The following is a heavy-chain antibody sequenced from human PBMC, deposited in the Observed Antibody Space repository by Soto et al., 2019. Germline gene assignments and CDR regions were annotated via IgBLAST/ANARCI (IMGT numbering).Heavy chain of an antibody. J-gene: IGHJ6*02. D-gene: IGHD6-19*01. V-gene: IGHV3-23*01. CDR3: AKDGGYSSGWYYYYGMDV. Sequence: HPGGSLRLSCAASGFTFSSYAMSWVRQAPGKGLEWVSAISGSGGSTYYADSVKGRFTISRDNSKNTLYLQMNSLRAEDTAVYYCAKDGGYSSGWYYYYGMDVWGQGTTVTVSS. CDR2: ISGSGGST. CDR1: GFTFSSYA.